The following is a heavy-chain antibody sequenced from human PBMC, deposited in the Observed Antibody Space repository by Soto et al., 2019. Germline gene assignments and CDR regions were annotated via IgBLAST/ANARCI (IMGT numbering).Heavy chain of an antibody. CDR3: GRLEGLATISYHFDY. CDR2: VYDSGST. J-gene: IGHJ4*02. D-gene: IGHD2-2*01. CDR1: GGSVSSSSYY. V-gene: IGHV4-39*01. Sequence: QLQLQESGPGLGKPSETLYLTGTVAGGSVSSSSYYWGWVRQPPGQGREWIGRVYDSGSTYYNPALAGRRTISVDKSQHQLSRTLMSLSAADTAVPDCGRLEGLATISYHFDYWGQGALVTVSS.